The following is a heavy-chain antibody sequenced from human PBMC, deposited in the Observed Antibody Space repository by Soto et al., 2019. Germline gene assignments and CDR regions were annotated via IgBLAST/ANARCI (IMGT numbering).Heavy chain of an antibody. CDR2: LYYGGST. CDR1: GGSINSDDSF. V-gene: IGHV4-39*01. CDR3: ARQLPVGATSWFDP. Sequence: SETLSLTCSVSGGSINSDDSFWGWVRQSPGKGLEWIGSLYYGGSTFYNPSLKSRVTISLDTSKNQFSLRLTSVTAADTAIYYCARQLPVGATSWFDPWGQGTLVT. D-gene: IGHD1-26*01. J-gene: IGHJ5*02.